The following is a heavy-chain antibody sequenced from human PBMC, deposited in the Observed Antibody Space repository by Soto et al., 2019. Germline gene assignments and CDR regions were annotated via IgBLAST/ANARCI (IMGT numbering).Heavy chain of an antibody. D-gene: IGHD3-10*01. CDR3: ARDFVVRGVGPYYYGMDV. V-gene: IGHV4-31*03. J-gene: IGHJ6*02. CDR2: IYYSGST. Sequence: PSETLSLTCTVSGGSISSGGYYWSWIRQHLGKGLEWIGYIYYSGSTYYNPSLKSRVTISVDTSKNQFSLKLSSVTAADTAVYYCARDFVVRGVGPYYYGMDVWGQGPRSPSP. CDR1: GGSISSGGYY.